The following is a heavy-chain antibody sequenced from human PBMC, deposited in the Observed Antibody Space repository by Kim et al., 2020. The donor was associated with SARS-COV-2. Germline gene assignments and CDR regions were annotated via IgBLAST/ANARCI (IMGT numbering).Heavy chain of an antibody. Sequence: GGSLRLSCAASGFTFGDYAMHWVRQAPGKGLEWVSGISWNSGSIGYADSVKGRFTISRDNAKNSLYLQMNSLRAEDTALYYCAKDGGSAYYYYYGMDVWGQGTTVTVSS. V-gene: IGHV3-9*01. D-gene: IGHD3-16*01. J-gene: IGHJ6*02. CDR2: ISWNSGSI. CDR3: AKDGGSAYYYYYGMDV. CDR1: GFTFGDYA.